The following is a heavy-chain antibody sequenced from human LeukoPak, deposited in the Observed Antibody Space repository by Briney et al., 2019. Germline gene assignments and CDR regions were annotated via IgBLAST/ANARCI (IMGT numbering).Heavy chain of an antibody. D-gene: IGHD2-21*01. CDR2: IYPGDPDT. J-gene: IGHJ6*02. V-gene: IGHV5-51*01. Sequence: GESLKISCKGSGYSFTSYWIGWVRQMPGKGLEWMGIIYPGDPDTRYSPSFQGQVTISADKSISTAYLQWSSLKASDTAMYYCARRLGVVATGYYYGMDVWGQGTTVTVSS. CDR3: ARRLGVVATGYYYGMDV. CDR1: GYSFTSYW.